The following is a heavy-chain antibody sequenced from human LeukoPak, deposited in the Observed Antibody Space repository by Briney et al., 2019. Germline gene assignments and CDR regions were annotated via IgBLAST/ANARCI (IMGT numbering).Heavy chain of an antibody. V-gene: IGHV4-59*01. J-gene: IGHJ2*01. Sequence: SETLSLTCTVSGGSISTCFWNWIRQPPGKALEWIGYIYYSGSTNYNPSLKSRVTISVDTSKNQFSLKLNSVTAADTALYYCARGPPEAGDRRYFDLWGRGTLVTVSS. CDR1: GGSISTCF. D-gene: IGHD7-27*01. CDR2: IYYSGST. CDR3: ARGPPEAGDRRYFDL.